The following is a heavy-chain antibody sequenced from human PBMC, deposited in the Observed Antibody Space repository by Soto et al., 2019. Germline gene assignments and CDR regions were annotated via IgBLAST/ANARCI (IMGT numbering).Heavy chain of an antibody. J-gene: IGHJ4*02. CDR3: ARSEDWVNYYFDY. V-gene: IGHV4-61*01. D-gene: IGHD3-9*01. Sequence: SETLSLTCTVSGGSVSSGSYYWSWIRQPPGKGLEWIGYIYYSGSTNYNPSLKSRVTISVDTSKNQFSLKLSSVTAADTAVYYCARSEDWVNYYFDYWGQGTLVTVSS. CDR2: IYYSGST. CDR1: GGSVSSGSYY.